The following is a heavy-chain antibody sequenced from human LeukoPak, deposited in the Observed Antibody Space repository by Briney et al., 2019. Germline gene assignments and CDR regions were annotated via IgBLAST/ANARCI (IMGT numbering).Heavy chain of an antibody. CDR2: ISGSGGST. D-gene: IGHD1-26*01. J-gene: IGHJ4*02. V-gene: IGHV3-23*01. CDR3: AKDSYIVGATFDY. CDR1: GFTFSSYA. Sequence: GGSLRLSCAAPGFTFSSYAMSWVRQAPGKGLEWVSAISGSGGSTYYADSVKGRFTISRDNSKNTLYLQMNSLRAEDTAVYYCAKDSYIVGATFDYWGQGTLVTVSS.